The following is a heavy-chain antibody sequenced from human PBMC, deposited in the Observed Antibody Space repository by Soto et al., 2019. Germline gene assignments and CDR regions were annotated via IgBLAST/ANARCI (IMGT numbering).Heavy chain of an antibody. CDR3: ARDARGDGYFQH. Sequence: GGSLRLSCAASGFTFSDYSMNWVRQAPGKGLEWVSYISSSSGTIKYADSVKGRFAISRDNAKNSLDLQMNSLRVEDTAVYYSARDARGDGYFQHWGQGTLVTVSS. CDR2: ISSSSGTI. J-gene: IGHJ1*01. CDR1: GFTFSDYS. V-gene: IGHV3-48*01. D-gene: IGHD3-10*01.